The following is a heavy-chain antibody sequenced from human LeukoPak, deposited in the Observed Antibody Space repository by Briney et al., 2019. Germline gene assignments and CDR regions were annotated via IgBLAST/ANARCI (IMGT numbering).Heavy chain of an antibody. Sequence: SVKVSCKASGGTFSSYAISWVRQAPGQGLEWMEGIIPIFGTANYAQKFQGRVTITADESTSTAYMELSSLRSEDTAVYYCARDNTYYDILTGYWSGYYFDYWGQGTLVTVSS. CDR2: IIPIFGTA. V-gene: IGHV1-69*13. CDR3: ARDNTYYDILTGYWSGYYFDY. D-gene: IGHD3-9*01. CDR1: GGTFSSYA. J-gene: IGHJ4*02.